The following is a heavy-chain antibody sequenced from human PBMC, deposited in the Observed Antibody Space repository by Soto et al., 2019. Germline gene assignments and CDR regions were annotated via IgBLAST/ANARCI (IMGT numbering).Heavy chain of an antibody. CDR3: ARDSLGDDRCYDYYGRYV. J-gene: IGHJ6*04. CDR1: GFTFSSYS. CDR2: ISSSSSYI. Sequence: GGSLRLSCAASGFTFSSYSMNWVRQAPGKGLEWVSSISSSSSYIYYADSVKGRFTISRDNAKNSLYLQMNSLRADDTAVYYCARDSLGDDRCYDYYGRYVWGEGTTVTVSS. D-gene: IGHD3-10*01. V-gene: IGHV3-21*01.